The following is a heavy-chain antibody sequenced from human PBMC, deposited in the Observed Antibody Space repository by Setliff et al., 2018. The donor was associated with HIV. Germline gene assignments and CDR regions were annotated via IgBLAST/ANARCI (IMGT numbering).Heavy chain of an antibody. CDR1: GDSINSGSYY. V-gene: IGHV4-61*09. Sequence: SETLSLTCTVSGDSINSGSYYWSWIRQPAGEGLEWIGHIFTSGSTTYNPSLKSRVSISLDTSKNQFSLKLSSVTAADTAVYYCARDPSDGYGHFDFWGQGALVTVSS. CDR3: ARDPSDGYGHFDF. D-gene: IGHD2-2*03. CDR2: IFTSGST. J-gene: IGHJ4*02.